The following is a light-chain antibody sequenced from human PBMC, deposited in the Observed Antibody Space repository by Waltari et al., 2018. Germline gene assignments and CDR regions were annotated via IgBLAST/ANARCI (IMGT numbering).Light chain of an antibody. J-gene: IGLJ3*02. CDR1: SGHSRNV. CDR2: VNSDGSH. Sequence: QLVLTHSPSASSSLGASVKLTCTLSSGHSRNVITWLQQQPEKGPRYLMKVNSDGSHSKGDKIPDRFSGSSSGTEHYLTISSLQSEDEADYYCQTGGHGTWVFGGGTKLTVL. CDR3: QTGGHGTWV. V-gene: IGLV4-69*01.